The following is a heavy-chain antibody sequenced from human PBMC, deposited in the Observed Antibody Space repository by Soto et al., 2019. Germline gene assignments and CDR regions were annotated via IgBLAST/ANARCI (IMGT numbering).Heavy chain of an antibody. D-gene: IGHD3-10*01. V-gene: IGHV3-33*01. J-gene: IGHJ5*02. Sequence: QVQLVESGGGVVQPGKSLRLSCAASGFTFSSYGIHWVRQAPGKGLEWVANIWYDGRNKYYADSVKGRFTISRDNSKNTLYLQMDSLRADDTAVYYGARDLGSGSANNWFDPWGQGNLVTVSS. CDR1: GFTFSSYG. CDR3: ARDLGSGSANNWFDP. CDR2: IWYDGRNK.